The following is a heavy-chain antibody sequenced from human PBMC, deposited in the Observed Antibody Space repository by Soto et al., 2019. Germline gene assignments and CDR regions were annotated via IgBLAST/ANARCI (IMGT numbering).Heavy chain of an antibody. Sequence: DVQLVESGGGLVQPGGSLRLSCAASGFTFSIYWMGWVRQAPGKGLEWVAIIKQDGSEKYYVDAVKGRFTISQDNAKNSLTLQKKSLRAEPTAVYHGASTQRRPTGEYWGQGTLGTVTS. D-gene: IGHD1-1*01. J-gene: IGHJ4*02. CDR3: ASTQRRPTGEY. CDR1: GFTFSIYW. V-gene: IGHV3-7*01. CDR2: IKQDGSEK.